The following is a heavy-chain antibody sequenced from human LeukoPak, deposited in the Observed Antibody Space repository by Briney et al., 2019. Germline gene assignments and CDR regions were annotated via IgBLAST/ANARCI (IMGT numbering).Heavy chain of an antibody. D-gene: IGHD6-25*01. CDR1: GFPLSSYA. CDR2: TSSSDDGT. CDR3: ARESFSSEEDY. V-gene: IGHV3-23*01. J-gene: IGHJ4*02. Sequence: GGSLRLSCAASGFPLSSYAMSWVRQVPGKGLEWVSATSSSDDGTYHADSVRGRFTIYRDNFRNTLYLQMNRLRVEDAALYYCARESFSSEEDYWGQGTLVTVSS.